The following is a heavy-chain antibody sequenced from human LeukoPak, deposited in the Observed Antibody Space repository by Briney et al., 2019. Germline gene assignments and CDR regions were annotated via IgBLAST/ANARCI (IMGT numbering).Heavy chain of an antibody. CDR1: GFTFSTYA. CDR2: ISSGGGST. J-gene: IGHJ4*02. Sequence: GGSLRLSCAASGFTFSTYAMSWVRQAPGKGLEWVSGISSGGGSTYYADSVRGRFTISRDNSKNTLYLQMTSLRAEDTAIYYCAKNRRNYFGSGSYFDYWGQGTLVTVSS. D-gene: IGHD3-10*01. V-gene: IGHV3-23*01. CDR3: AKNRRNYFGSGSYFDY.